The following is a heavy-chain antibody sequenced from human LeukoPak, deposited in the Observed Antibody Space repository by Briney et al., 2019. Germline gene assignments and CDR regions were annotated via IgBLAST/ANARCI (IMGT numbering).Heavy chain of an antibody. V-gene: IGHV1-46*01. D-gene: IGHD1-26*01. CDR3: ARGWGPSGSYDY. Sequence: ASVKVSCKPSGYTFTSYYIYQVRQAPGQGLEWMGIINPSGGSRNNAHKYHARVTQTQDTSTSTIYLELSNLRSVDTAVAFCARGWGPSGSYDYWGQGTPVTVSS. CDR2: INPSGGSR. CDR1: GYTFTSYY. J-gene: IGHJ4*02.